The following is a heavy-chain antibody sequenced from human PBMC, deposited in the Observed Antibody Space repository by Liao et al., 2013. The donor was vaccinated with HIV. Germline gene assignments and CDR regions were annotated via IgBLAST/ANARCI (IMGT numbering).Heavy chain of an antibody. CDR3: ARFVTAGGFLGWFDR. CDR1: VGSMGSSSYY. D-gene: IGHD3-3*01. Sequence: QLQLQESGPGLVKPSETLSLTCSVSVGSMGSSSYYWAWMRQPPGKGLEWLGNIYYSGSAYYNPSLQSRVTISVDTFKNQFSLRLASVTAADTAVYHCARFVTAGGFLGWFDRWGQGILVTVSS. V-gene: IGHV4-39*07. J-gene: IGHJ5*02. CDR2: IYYSGSA.